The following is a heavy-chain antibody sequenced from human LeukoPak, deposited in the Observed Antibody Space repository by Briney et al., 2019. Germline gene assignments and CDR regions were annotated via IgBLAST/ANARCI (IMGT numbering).Heavy chain of an antibody. CDR3: ARDPVYLCSSTSCYYYGMDV. J-gene: IGHJ6*02. V-gene: IGHV1-2*02. CDR2: INPNSGGT. Sequence: ASVKVSCKASGYTFTGYYMHWVRQAPGQGLEWMGWINPNSGGTNYAQKFQGRVTMTRDTSISTAYMELRRLRSDDTAVYYCARDPVYLCSSTSCYYYGMDVWGQGTTVTVSS. D-gene: IGHD2-2*01. CDR1: GYTFTGYY.